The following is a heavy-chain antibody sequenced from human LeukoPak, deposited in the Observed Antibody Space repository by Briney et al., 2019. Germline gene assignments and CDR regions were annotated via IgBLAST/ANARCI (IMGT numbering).Heavy chain of an antibody. Sequence: GGSLRLSCAASGFTFRSYAMSWVRQAPGKGLEWVSAISGSGGSTYYADSVKGRFTISRDNSKNTLYLQMNGLRAEDTAVYYCAKSGVLLWFGELLYFDYWGQGTLVTVSS. J-gene: IGHJ4*02. V-gene: IGHV3-23*01. CDR2: ISGSGGST. D-gene: IGHD3-10*01. CDR1: GFTFRSYA. CDR3: AKSGVLLWFGELLYFDY.